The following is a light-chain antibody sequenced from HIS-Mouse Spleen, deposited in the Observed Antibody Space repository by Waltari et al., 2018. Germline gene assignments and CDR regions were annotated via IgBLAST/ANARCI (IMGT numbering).Light chain of an antibody. J-gene: IGLJ3*02. Sequence: QSVLTQPPSVSGAPGQRVTISCTGTCSNIGAGYHVHWYQQLPGTAPKLLIYGNSNRPSGVPDRFSGSKSGTSASLAITGLQAEDEADYYCQSYDSSLSGWVFGGGTKLTVI. V-gene: IGLV1-40*01. CDR3: QSYDSSLSGWV. CDR2: GNS. CDR1: CSNIGAGYH.